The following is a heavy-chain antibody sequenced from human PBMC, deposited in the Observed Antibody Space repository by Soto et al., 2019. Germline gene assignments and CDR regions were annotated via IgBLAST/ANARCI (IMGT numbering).Heavy chain of an antibody. V-gene: IGHV3-74*01. CDR2: IDTDGNSR. J-gene: IGHJ4*02. Sequence: GGSLRLSCVSSGFTFSSYWMHWLRQAPGSELVWVSEIDTDGNSRNYADSVKGRFTISRDNAKNTLSLQMNRLTAEDTAVYFCARLSAPVDFWGRGTLVTVSS. CDR3: ARLSAPVDF. CDR1: GFTFSSYW. D-gene: IGHD2-2*01.